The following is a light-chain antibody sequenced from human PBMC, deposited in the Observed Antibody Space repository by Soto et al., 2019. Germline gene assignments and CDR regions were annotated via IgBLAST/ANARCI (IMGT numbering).Light chain of an antibody. CDR1: QSVSSN. CDR2: GAS. Sequence: EIVMTQSPATLSVSPGERATLSCRASQSVSSNLAWYQKKPGQAPRLLIYGASTRATGIPTRFSGSGSGTAFTPTISSLQSEDYAVYYCQKYNNWWTFGQGTRVEIK. CDR3: QKYNNWWT. V-gene: IGKV3-15*01. J-gene: IGKJ1*01.